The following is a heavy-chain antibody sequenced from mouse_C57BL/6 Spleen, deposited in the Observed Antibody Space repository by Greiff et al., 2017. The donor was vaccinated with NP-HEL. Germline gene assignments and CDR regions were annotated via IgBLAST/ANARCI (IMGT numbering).Heavy chain of an antibody. CDR3: ASPNYYDYDGYAMDY. D-gene: IGHD2-4*01. J-gene: IGHJ4*01. Sequence: QVQLQQSGAELARPGASVKLSCKASGYTFTSYGISWVKQRTGQGLEWIGEIYPRSGNTYYNEKFKGKATLTADKSSSTEYMKLRSLTSEDSAVSFDASPNYYDYDGYAMDYWGQGTSVTVSS. V-gene: IGHV1-81*01. CDR1: GYTFTSYG. CDR2: IYPRSGNT.